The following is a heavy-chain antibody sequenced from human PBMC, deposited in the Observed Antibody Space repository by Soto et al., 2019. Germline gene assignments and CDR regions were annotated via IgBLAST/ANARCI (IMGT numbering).Heavy chain of an antibody. D-gene: IGHD6-6*01. CDR1: GFSFSTYS. V-gene: IGHV3-48*02. J-gene: IGHJ6*02. CDR2: ISSRSYTI. Sequence: EVQLVESGGGLVQPGGSLRLSCAASGFSFSTYSMNWVRQAPGKGLEWVSYISSRSYTIYYVDSVKGRFTISRDNAKNSRYRQMTSLRDEDTAVYYCARGGSSSDNGMDVWGQGTTVTVSS. CDR3: ARGGSSSDNGMDV.